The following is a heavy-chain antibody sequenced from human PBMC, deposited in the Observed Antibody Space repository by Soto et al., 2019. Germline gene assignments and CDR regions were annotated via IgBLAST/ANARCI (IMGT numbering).Heavy chain of an antibody. CDR3: ASWLKGPDIGSCYYGMDV. Sequence: QVQLVQSGAEVKKPGSSVKVSCKASGGAFSDYAFSWVRQAPGQGLEWLGGIMPIFRAPDYAQKFQGRVTSTADEFTRTAYVEMNSRRSEDTAVYYCASWLKGPDIGSCYYGMDVWGQGTTVTVS. CDR2: IMPIFRAP. V-gene: IGHV1-69*12. D-gene: IGHD1-26*01. J-gene: IGHJ6*02. CDR1: GGAFSDYA.